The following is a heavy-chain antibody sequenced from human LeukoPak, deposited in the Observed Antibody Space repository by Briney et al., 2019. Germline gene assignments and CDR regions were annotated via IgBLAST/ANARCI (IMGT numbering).Heavy chain of an antibody. D-gene: IGHD4-17*01. CDR3: ARDYGDYGILDY. J-gene: IGHJ4*02. CDR2: INAGNGNT. CDR1: GYTFTIYA. Sequence: ASVTVSCTASGYTFTIYAMHWVRQAPGQRLEWMGWINAGNGNTKYSQKFQGRVTITRDTSASTAYMELSSLRSEDTAVYYCARDYGDYGILDYWGQGTLVTVSS. V-gene: IGHV1-3*01.